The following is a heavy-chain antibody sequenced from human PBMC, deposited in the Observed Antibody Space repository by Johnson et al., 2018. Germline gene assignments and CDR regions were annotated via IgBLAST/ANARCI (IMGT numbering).Heavy chain of an antibody. CDR3: ATSPEGPSIPYYYYYYRDV. J-gene: IGHJ6*03. D-gene: IGHD2-2*02. V-gene: IGHV4-59*03. CDR1: GGPISSYY. CDR2: IYNTGST. Sequence: QVQLQESGPGLVKPSETLSLTCTVSGGPISSYYWNWIRQPQGKGLEWIGYIYNTGSTSYNPSLRSRVIISLDTSTHQFSLRLASVTAAATAVYYCATSPEGPSIPYYYYYYRDVWGKGTTVTVSS.